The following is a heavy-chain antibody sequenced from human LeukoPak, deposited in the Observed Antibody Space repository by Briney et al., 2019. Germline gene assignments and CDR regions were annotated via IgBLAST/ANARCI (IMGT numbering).Heavy chain of an antibody. V-gene: IGHV3-30*02. CDR3: AKDPTGYYYDSSGYLLPDY. CDR2: IRYDGSNK. Sequence: GGSLRLSCAASGFTFSSYGMHWVRQAPGKGLEWVAFIRYDGSNKYYADSVKGRYTISRDNSKNTLYLQMNSLRAEDTAVYYCAKDPTGYYYDSSGYLLPDYWGQGTLVTVSS. J-gene: IGHJ4*02. D-gene: IGHD3-22*01. CDR1: GFTFSSYG.